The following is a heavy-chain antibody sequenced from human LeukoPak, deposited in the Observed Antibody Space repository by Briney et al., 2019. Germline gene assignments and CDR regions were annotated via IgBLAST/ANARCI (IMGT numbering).Heavy chain of an antibody. Sequence: GGSLRLSCAASGFTFSSYSMNWVRQAPGKGLEWVSSISSSSSYIYYADSVKGRFTISRDNAKNSLYLQMNSLRAEDTAVYYCARDGLRYFDWFDYWGQGTLVTVSS. V-gene: IGHV3-21*01. CDR2: ISSSSSYI. CDR3: ARDGLRYFDWFDY. CDR1: GFTFSSYS. D-gene: IGHD3-9*01. J-gene: IGHJ4*02.